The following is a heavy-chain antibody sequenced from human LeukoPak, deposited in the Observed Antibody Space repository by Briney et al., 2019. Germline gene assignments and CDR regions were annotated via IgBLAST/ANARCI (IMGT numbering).Heavy chain of an antibody. J-gene: IGHJ3*02. Sequence: GASVKVSCKASGGTFSSYAISWVRQAPGQGLEWMGWMNPNSGNTGYAQKFQGRVTMTRNTSISTAYMELSSLRSEDTAVYYCARGLQSGYSYGPPSADDAFDIWGQGTMVTVSS. D-gene: IGHD5-18*01. CDR2: MNPNSGNT. V-gene: IGHV1-8*02. CDR3: ARGLQSGYSYGPPSADDAFDI. CDR1: GGTFSSYA.